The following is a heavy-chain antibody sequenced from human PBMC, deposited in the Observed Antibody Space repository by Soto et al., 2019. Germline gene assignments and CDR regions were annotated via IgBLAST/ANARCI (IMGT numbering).Heavy chain of an antibody. J-gene: IGHJ4*03. Sequence: GASVKVSCKASGYVFTGYYIHWVRQAPGQGLEWMGWINPKSGGANIAQKFQGWVTLTRDTSISTTYMEVNRLTSNDTALYYFVRDYYDGSASYGFEFWGQGTPVTVSS. V-gene: IGHV1-2*04. CDR1: GYVFTGYY. D-gene: IGHD3-22*01. CDR3: VRDYYDGSASYGFEF. CDR2: INPKSGGA.